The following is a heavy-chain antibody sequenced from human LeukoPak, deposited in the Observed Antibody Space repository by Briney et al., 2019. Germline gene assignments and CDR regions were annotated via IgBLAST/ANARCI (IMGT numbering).Heavy chain of an antibody. Sequence: SETLSLTCAVSGGSISSGGYSWSWIRQPPGKGLEWIGYIYHSGSTCYNPSLKSRVTISVDRSKNQFSLKLSSVTAADTAVYYCARVDGYVADYWGQGTLVTVSS. CDR2: IYHSGST. V-gene: IGHV4-30-2*01. J-gene: IGHJ4*02. CDR1: GGSISSGGYS. D-gene: IGHD3-10*02. CDR3: ARVDGYVADY.